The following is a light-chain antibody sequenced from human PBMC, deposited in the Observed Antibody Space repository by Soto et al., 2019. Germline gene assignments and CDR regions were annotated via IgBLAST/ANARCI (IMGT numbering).Light chain of an antibody. V-gene: IGKV2-28*01. Sequence: DIVITQSPLSLPVTPGEPASISCRSSQSLLHSNGYNYLDWYLQKPGQSPQLLIYLGSNRASGVPDMFSGSGSGTDFTLTISSLQPDDFATYYCQQHNGYSERMFGQGTKVDIK. CDR2: LGS. CDR3: QQHNGYSERM. CDR1: QSLLHSNGYNY. J-gene: IGKJ1*01.